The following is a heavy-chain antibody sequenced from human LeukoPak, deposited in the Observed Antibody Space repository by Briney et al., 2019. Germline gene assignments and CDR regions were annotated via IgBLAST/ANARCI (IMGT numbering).Heavy chain of an antibody. D-gene: IGHD1-26*01. CDR1: GFTFSSFS. Sequence: TGGSLRLSCTASGFTFSSFSMNWVRQAPGKGLVWVSHVYKDGSSTSYADSVKGRFTISRDNAKNTVDLQMNSLRAEDTAVYYCARGGSGCFDIWGQGTMVTVSS. V-gene: IGHV3-74*01. J-gene: IGHJ3*02. CDR3: ARGGSGCFDI. CDR2: VYKDGSST.